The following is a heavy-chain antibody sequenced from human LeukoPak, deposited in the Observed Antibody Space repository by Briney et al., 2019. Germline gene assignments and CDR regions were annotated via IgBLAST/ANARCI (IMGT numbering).Heavy chain of an antibody. D-gene: IGHD3-22*01. J-gene: IGHJ4*02. CDR1: GFNFRRYS. CDR2: ISNGDGENI. Sequence: GGSLRLSCVVSGFNFRRYSINWVRQAPGKGLEWVSYISNGDGENIYYGASVRGRFTISRDHARNSVFLEMSTLRAEDTAVYYCAGGYDSSGYYYPPVPDYWGQGTLVTVSS. V-gene: IGHV3-48*01. CDR3: AGGYDSSGYYYPPVPDY.